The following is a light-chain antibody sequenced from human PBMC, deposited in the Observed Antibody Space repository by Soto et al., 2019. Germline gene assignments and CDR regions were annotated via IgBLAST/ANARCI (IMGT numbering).Light chain of an antibody. CDR1: QSVSSSY. CDR2: GAS. V-gene: IGKV3-20*01. Sequence: EIVLTQSPGTLSLSPGERATLSCMASQSVSSSYLAWYQQKPGQAPRLLIYGASSRATGIPDRFSGSGSGTDFTLTISRLEPEDFAVYYCQQYNNWPLFGQGTKVDIK. J-gene: IGKJ1*01. CDR3: QQYNNWPL.